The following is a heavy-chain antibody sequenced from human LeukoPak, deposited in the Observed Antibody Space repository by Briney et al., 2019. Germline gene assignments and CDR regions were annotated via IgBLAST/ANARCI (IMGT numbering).Heavy chain of an antibody. J-gene: IGHJ6*03. CDR3: ARVHYYYYMDV. V-gene: IGHV3-53*01. CDR2: IYSGGST. CDR1: GLTVSSNY. Sequence: GGSLRLSCAASGLTVSSNYMSWVRQAPGKGLEWVSVIYSGGSTYYADSVKGRFTISRDNSKNTLYLQMNSLRAEDTAVYYCARVHYYYYMDVWGKGTTVTVSS.